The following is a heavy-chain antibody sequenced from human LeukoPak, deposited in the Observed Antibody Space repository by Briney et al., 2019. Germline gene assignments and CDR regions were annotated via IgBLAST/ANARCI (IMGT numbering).Heavy chain of an antibody. V-gene: IGHV1-8*03. Sequence: ASVKVSCKASGYTFTSYDSNWVRQATGQGLEWMGWMNPNSGNTGYAQKFQGRVTITTNTSISTAYMELSSLRSEDTAVYYCARVMPWDGYTPYYLDYWGQGTLVTVSS. CDR2: MNPNSGNT. CDR1: GYTFTSYD. D-gene: IGHD5-24*01. CDR3: ARVMPWDGYTPYYLDY. J-gene: IGHJ4*02.